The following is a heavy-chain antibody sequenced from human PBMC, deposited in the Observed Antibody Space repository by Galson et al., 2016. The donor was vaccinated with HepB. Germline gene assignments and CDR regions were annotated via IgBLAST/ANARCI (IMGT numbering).Heavy chain of an antibody. V-gene: IGHV4-38-2*01. D-gene: IGHD2-21*02. Sequence: LSLTCAVSTYSISTNYYWGWVRQPPGKGLEWIGSIYQSGSTYYNPSLKSRVTMSVDTSKIQFSLKLTSVTAADTAVYYCAIGDFLGIPCYDYWGQGTLVIVSS. J-gene: IGHJ4*02. CDR1: TYSISTNYY. CDR2: IYQSGST. CDR3: AIGDFLGIPCYDY.